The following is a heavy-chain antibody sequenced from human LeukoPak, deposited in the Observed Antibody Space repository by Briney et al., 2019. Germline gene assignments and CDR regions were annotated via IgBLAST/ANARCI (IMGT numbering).Heavy chain of an antibody. V-gene: IGHV1-8*01. CDR1: GYTFTNYD. D-gene: IGHD2-2*01. CDR2: MNPSSGNT. Sequence: AAGTVCFSSSGYTFTNYDIDWVRQAYGQGLDWMGWMNPSSGNTGYAQKFQGRVTMTRNTSISTAYMEVSSLSSEDTAVYYCARGPGCVSTSCPYHFDYWGQGTLVTVSS. J-gene: IGHJ4*02. CDR3: ARGPGCVSTSCPYHFDY.